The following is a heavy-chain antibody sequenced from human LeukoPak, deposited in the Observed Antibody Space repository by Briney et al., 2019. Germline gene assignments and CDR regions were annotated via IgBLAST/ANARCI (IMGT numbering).Heavy chain of an antibody. CDR1: GFTFSTYE. Sequence: GGSLRLSCAASGFTFSTYEMNWVRQAPGKGLEWVSYISTRATTIYYADSVKGRFTISRDNAKNSLYLQMNSLRAEDTAVYCCARLTWLDFDYWGQGTLVTVSS. CDR2: ISTRATTI. CDR3: ARLTWLDFDY. J-gene: IGHJ4*02. D-gene: IGHD6-19*01. V-gene: IGHV3-48*03.